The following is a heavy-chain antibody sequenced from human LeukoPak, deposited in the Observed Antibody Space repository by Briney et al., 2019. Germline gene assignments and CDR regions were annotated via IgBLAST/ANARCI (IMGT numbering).Heavy chain of an antibody. CDR2: ISDVSDRSSTI. V-gene: IGHV3-48*04. D-gene: IGHD3-10*01. J-gene: IGHJ6*03. Sequence: GGSLRLSCVASGFTFTEYSIIWVRQAPGKGLEWVSFISDVSDRSSTIHYADSVKGRFTISRDNAERSVYLQMNSLRADDTAVYYCARVRGPTLKTCYMDVWGTGTTVTVSS. CDR1: GFTFTEYS. CDR3: ARVRGPTLKTCYMDV.